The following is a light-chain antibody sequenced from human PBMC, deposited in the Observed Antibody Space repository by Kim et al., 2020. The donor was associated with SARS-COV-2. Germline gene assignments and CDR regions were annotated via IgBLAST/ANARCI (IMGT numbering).Light chain of an antibody. CDR1: QSISSY. CDR3: QQRSSWPLT. V-gene: IGKV3-11*01. J-gene: IGKJ4*01. CDR2: DAS. Sequence: IVLTQSPATLSLSPGERVTLSCRASQSISSYLAWYQQKPGQAPRLLIYDASNRATGIPARFSGSGSGTDFTLTISSLEPEDFAVYYCQQRSSWPLTFGGGTKVEIK.